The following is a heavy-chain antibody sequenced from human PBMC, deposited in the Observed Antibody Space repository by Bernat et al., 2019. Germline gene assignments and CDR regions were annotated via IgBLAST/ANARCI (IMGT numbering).Heavy chain of an antibody. V-gene: IGHV4-39*01. D-gene: IGHD6-19*01. Sequence: QLQLQESGPGLVKPSETLSLTCTVSGGSISSSSYYWGWIRQPPGKGLEWIGSIYYSGSTYYNPSLKSRVTISVDTSKNQFSLKLSSVTAADTAVYYCARYIAVAGPYWYFDLWGRGTLVTVSS. CDR3: ARYIAVAGPYWYFDL. CDR1: GGSISSSSYY. J-gene: IGHJ2*01. CDR2: IYYSGST.